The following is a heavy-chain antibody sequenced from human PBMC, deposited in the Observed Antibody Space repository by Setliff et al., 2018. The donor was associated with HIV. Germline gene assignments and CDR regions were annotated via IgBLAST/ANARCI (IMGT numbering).Heavy chain of an antibody. Sequence: SETLSLTCAASGYSINSGFSRAWIRQPPGQGPQWIGSIYQRGSIYYNPSLQSRVTISVDSSKNQFSLNLFSVTAADTAVYYCARPRRVRSRAWYWFDIWGQGTLVTVSS. J-gene: IGHJ5*02. V-gene: IGHV4-38-2*01. CDR1: GYSINSGFS. CDR2: IYQRGSI. D-gene: IGHD6-19*01. CDR3: ARPRRVRSRAWYWFDI.